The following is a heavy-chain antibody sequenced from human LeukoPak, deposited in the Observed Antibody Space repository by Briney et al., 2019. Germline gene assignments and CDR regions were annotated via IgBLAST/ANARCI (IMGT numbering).Heavy chain of an antibody. V-gene: IGHV4-34*01. D-gene: IGHD1-26*01. CDR1: GGSFSGCY. CDR2: INHSGST. CDR3: ARGLGSYYGYYYYYYGMDV. J-gene: IGHJ6*02. Sequence: SETLSLTCAVYGGSFSGCYWSWIRQPPGKGLEWIGEINHSGSTNYNPSLKSRVTISVDTSKNQFSLKLSSVTAADTAVYYCARGLGSYYGYYYYYYGMDVWGQGATVTVSS.